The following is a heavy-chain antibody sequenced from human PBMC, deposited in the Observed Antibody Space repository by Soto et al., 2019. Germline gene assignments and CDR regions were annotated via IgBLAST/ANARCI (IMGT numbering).Heavy chain of an antibody. J-gene: IGHJ4*02. CDR2: ISGTGGST. Sequence: PGGSLRLSCAASGFTFSNYVLSWVRQAPGKGLEWVSAISGTGGSTYYADSVKGRFTISRDNAENSLYLQMNSLRDEDTAVYYCASRNLADCSGTSCLYYFDYWGQGTLVTVSS. D-gene: IGHD2-2*01. CDR1: GFTFSNYV. V-gene: IGHV3-23*01. CDR3: ASRNLADCSGTSCLYYFDY.